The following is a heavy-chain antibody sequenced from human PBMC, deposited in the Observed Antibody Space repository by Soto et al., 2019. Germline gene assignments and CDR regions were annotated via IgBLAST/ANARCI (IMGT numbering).Heavy chain of an antibody. CDR2: IKQDGSEK. Sequence: GGSLRLSCAASGFTFSSYWMSWVRQAPGKGLEWVANIKQDGSEKYYVDSVKGRFTISRDNAKNSLYLQMNSLRAEDTAVYYCARDGVVATINNWFDPWGQGTLVTVS. CDR3: ARDGVVATINNWFDP. CDR1: GFTFSSYW. J-gene: IGHJ5*02. V-gene: IGHV3-7*01. D-gene: IGHD5-12*01.